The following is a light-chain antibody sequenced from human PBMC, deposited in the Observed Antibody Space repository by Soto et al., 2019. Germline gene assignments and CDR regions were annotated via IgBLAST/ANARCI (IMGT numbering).Light chain of an antibody. J-gene: IGLJ2*01. V-gene: IGLV2-8*01. CDR1: SSDVGGYNY. Sequence: QSVLTQPPSASGSPGQSVTISCAGTSSDVGGYNYVSWYQQHPGKAPKLMIYEVSKRPSGVPDRFSGSKSGNTASLTVSGLQAEDEADYYCQSYDSSFVVFGGGTKVTVL. CDR3: QSYDSSFVV. CDR2: EVS.